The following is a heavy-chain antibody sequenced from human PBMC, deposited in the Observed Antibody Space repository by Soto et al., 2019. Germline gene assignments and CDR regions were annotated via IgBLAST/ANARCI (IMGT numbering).Heavy chain of an antibody. D-gene: IGHD2-15*01. V-gene: IGHV3-74*01. Sequence: GGSLRLSCAASGLTFNRYWMHWVRHAPGKGLVWVSHINTDGSNTNYADSVKGRFTISRDNAKSTLFLQMNSLRDEDTAVYYCAREFCSGGNCYTYYFDPWGQGIPVTVS. CDR1: GLTFNRYW. CDR3: AREFCSGGNCYTYYFDP. CDR2: INTDGSNT. J-gene: IGHJ5*02.